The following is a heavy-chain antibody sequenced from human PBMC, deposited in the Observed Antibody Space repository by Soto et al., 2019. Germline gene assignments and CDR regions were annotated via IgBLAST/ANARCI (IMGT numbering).Heavy chain of an antibody. Sequence: ASVKVSCKASGYTFTRYYMHRVRQAPGQGLEWMGWINPNSGGTNYAQKFQGRVTMTRDTSISTAYMQLSRLRSDDTAVYYCARVGYSSIDPWGQGTLVTVSS. CDR1: GYTFTRYY. V-gene: IGHV1-2*02. D-gene: IGHD6-13*01. CDR2: INPNSGGT. J-gene: IGHJ5*02. CDR3: ARVGYSSIDP.